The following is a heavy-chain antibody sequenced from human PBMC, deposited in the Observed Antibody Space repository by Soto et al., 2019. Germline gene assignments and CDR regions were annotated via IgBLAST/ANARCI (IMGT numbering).Heavy chain of an antibody. CDR3: VRRLSVTKPCYNPYYYYDMEG. CDR1: GYRFSSHW. V-gene: IGHV5-10-1*01. D-gene: IGHD1-1*01. J-gene: IGHJ6*02. Sequence: ESLKLSCKVSGYRFSSHWISWVRQMPGKGLEWMGRIDPSGSYTDYSPSFQGHVTISADKSISTAYLQWSSLKASDTAIYYCVRRLSVTKPCYNPYYYYDMEGWGQGTTVTVAS. CDR2: IDPSGSYT.